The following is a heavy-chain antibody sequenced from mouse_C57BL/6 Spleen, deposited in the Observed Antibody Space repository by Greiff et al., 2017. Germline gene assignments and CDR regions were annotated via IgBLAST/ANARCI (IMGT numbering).Heavy chain of an antibody. V-gene: IGHV1-26*01. D-gene: IGHD2-3*01. CDR1: GYTFTDYY. CDR3: ARDDGTGFAY. CDR2: INPNNGGT. J-gene: IGHJ3*01. Sequence: EVQLQQSGPELVKPGASVKISCKASGYTFTDYYMNWVKQSHGKSLEWIGDINPNNGGTRYNQKFKGKATLTVDKSSSTAYMELRSLTSEDSAVYYCARDDGTGFAYWGQGTLVTVSA.